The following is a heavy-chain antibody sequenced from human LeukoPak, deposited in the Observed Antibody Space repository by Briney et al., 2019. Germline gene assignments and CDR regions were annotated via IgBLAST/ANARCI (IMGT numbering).Heavy chain of an antibody. CDR2: INTNTGNP. Sequence: ASVKVSCKASGYTFTSYAMNWVRQAPGQGPEWMGWINTNTGNPTYAQGFTGRFVFSLDTSVNTAYLQISGLKAEDTAMYYCARAPRRSSSSNFHFDIWGQGTMVTVSS. J-gene: IGHJ3*02. CDR1: GYTFTSYA. D-gene: IGHD6-6*01. CDR3: ARAPRRSSSSNFHFDI. V-gene: IGHV7-4-1*02.